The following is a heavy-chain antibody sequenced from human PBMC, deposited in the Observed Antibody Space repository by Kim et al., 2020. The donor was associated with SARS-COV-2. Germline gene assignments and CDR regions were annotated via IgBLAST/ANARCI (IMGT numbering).Heavy chain of an antibody. CDR3: AKDNYRGGPRGMDV. CDR1: GFTFTNYA. Sequence: GGSLRLSCAASGFTFTNYAMSWVRQAPGKGLEWVSAISGSGGDTYYADSVKGRFTISRDNSKNTLYLQMNSLRAEDTAVYYCAKDNYRGGPRGMDVWGQGTTVTVSS. D-gene: IGHD2-15*01. J-gene: IGHJ6*02. V-gene: IGHV3-23*01. CDR2: ISGSGGDT.